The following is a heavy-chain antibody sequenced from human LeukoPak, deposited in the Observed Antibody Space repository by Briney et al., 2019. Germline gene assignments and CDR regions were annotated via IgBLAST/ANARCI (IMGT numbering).Heavy chain of an antibody. CDR3: ARRAGYCSGGSCYHLYAFVI. D-gene: IGHD2-15*01. V-gene: IGHV4-59*08. J-gene: IGHJ3*02. Sequence: KPSETLSLTCTVSGGSISSYYWSWIRQPPGKGLEWIGYIYYSGSTNYNPSLKSRVTISVDTSKNQFSLKLSSVTAADTAVYYCARRAGYCSGGSCYHLYAFVIWGQGTMVTVSS. CDR2: IYYSGST. CDR1: GGSISSYY.